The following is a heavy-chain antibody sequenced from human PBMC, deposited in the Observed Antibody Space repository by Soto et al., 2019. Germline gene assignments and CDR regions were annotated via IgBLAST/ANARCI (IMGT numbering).Heavy chain of an antibody. Sequence: EVQLLESGGGLVQPGGSLRLSCAASGFTFSTYAMSWVRLAPGKGLEWVSGISGSGGDTYYADSVKGRFDISRDNSKNTLYLQMNSLRAEDTAVYYCAKLTRYSSSSWLFDYWGQGTLVTVSS. V-gene: IGHV3-23*01. CDR2: ISGSGGDT. J-gene: IGHJ4*02. CDR3: AKLTRYSSSSWLFDY. D-gene: IGHD6-6*01. CDR1: GFTFSTYA.